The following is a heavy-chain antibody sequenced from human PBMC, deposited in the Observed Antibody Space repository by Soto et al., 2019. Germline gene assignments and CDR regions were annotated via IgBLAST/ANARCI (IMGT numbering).Heavy chain of an antibody. J-gene: IGHJ4*02. V-gene: IGHV3-23*01. CDR2: LGGGGDT. Sequence: GGSLRLSCAASGFTFGTYTMNWVRQAPGKGLEWVSALGGGGDTHYAESVKGRFTISRDYSKNILLLQMNSLRDEDSAIYYCTLVRHPDGIWTFDFWGQGSLVTVS. CDR1: GFTFGTYT. CDR3: TLVRHPDGIWTFDF. D-gene: IGHD3-9*01.